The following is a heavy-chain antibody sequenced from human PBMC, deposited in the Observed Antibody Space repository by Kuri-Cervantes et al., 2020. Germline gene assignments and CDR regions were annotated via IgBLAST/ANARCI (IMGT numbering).Heavy chain of an antibody. Sequence: ASVKVSCKASGYTFTGYYMHWVRQAPGQGLEWMGWINPNSGGTNYAQKFQGRVTMTRDTSISTAYMELSSLRSEDTAVYYCARDFAKGYCSGGSCYSPPRMDVWGQGTTVTVSS. CDR3: ARDFAKGYCSGGSCYSPPRMDV. D-gene: IGHD2-15*01. J-gene: IGHJ6*02. CDR1: GYTFTGYY. V-gene: IGHV1-2*02. CDR2: INPNSGGT.